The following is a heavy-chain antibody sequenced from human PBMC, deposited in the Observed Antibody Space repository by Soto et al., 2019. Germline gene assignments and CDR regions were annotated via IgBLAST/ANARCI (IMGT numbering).Heavy chain of an antibody. CDR3: ARDDDPGGLTVDY. D-gene: IGHD1-1*01. V-gene: IGHV3-48*01. Sequence: GGSLRLSCAASGFTFSSYSMNWVRQAPGKGLEWVSYISSSSSTIYYADSVKGRFTSSRDNAKNSLYLQMNSLRAEDTAVYYCARDDDPGGLTVDYWGQGTLVTVSS. CDR2: ISSSSSTI. CDR1: GFTFSSYS. J-gene: IGHJ4*02.